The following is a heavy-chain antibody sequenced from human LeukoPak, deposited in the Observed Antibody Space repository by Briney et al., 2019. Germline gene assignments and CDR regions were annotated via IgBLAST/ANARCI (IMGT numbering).Heavy chain of an antibody. V-gene: IGHV3-30*04. J-gene: IGHJ3*02. CDR3: AKALTSGWYLDAFNI. CDR2: ISYDGSNK. CDR1: GFTFSSYA. Sequence: GGSLRLSCSASGFTFSSYAMHWVRQAPGKGLEWVAVISYDGSNKYYADSVKGRFTISRDDSKNTLFLEMNSLRAEDTAVYYCAKALTSGWYLDAFNIWGQGTMVTVSS. D-gene: IGHD6-19*01.